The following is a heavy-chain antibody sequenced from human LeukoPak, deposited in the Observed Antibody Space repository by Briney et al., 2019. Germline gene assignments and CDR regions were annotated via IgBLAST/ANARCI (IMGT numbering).Heavy chain of an antibody. Sequence: SETLSLTCTVSGGSISSSSYYWGWIRQPPGKGLEWIGSIYYSGSTYYNPSLKSRVTISVDTSKNQFSLKLSSVTAADTAVYYCARAEKVERATLTFNWVRPERRYYSGLDVWGQGSAVIVS. V-gene: IGHV4-39*01. CDR2: IYYSGST. D-gene: IGHD1-14*01. CDR3: ARAEKVERATLTFNWVRPERRYYSGLDV. J-gene: IGHJ6*02. CDR1: GGSISSSSYY.